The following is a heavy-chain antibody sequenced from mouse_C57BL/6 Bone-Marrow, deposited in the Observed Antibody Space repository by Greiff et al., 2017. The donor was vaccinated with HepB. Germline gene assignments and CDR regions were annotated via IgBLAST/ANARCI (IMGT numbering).Heavy chain of an antibody. CDR1: GYTFTDYY. V-gene: IGHV1-26*01. D-gene: IGHD1-1*01. Sequence: VQLQQSGPELVKPGASVKISCKASGYTFTDYYMNWVKQSHGKSLEWIGDINPNNGGTSYNQKFKGKATLTVDKSSSTAYMELRSLTSEDSAVYYCARGAVHYWGQGTTLTVSS. CDR2: INPNNGGT. J-gene: IGHJ2*01. CDR3: ARGAVHY.